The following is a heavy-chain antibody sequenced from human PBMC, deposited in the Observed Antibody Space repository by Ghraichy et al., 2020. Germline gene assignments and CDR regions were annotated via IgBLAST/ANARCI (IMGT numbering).Heavy chain of an antibody. CDR2: ISGSGGST. D-gene: IGHD3-3*01. CDR1: GFTFSSYA. J-gene: IGHJ4*02. CDR3: AKGTPYYDFWSGYLDY. Sequence: GGSLRLSCAASGFTFSSYAMSWVRQAPGKGLEWVSAISGSGGSTYYADSVKGRFTISRDNSKNTLYLQMNSLRAEDTAVYYCAKGTPYYDFWSGYLDYWGQGTLVTVSS. V-gene: IGHV3-23*01.